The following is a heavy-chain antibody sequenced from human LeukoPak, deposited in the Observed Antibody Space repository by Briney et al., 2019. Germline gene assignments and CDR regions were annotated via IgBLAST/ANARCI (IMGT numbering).Heavy chain of an antibody. J-gene: IGHJ4*02. CDR2: IHYGGST. CDR1: GGSISSYSYY. CDR3: ARDGGGQWDVSY. D-gene: IGHD1-26*01. Sequence: SETLSLTCTVSGGSISSYSYYWGWIRQPPGKGLEWIGSIHYGGSTYYNPSLKSRVTISVDTSKNQFSLKLSSVTAADTAVYFCARDGGGQWDVSYWGQGTLVTVSS. V-gene: IGHV4-39*07.